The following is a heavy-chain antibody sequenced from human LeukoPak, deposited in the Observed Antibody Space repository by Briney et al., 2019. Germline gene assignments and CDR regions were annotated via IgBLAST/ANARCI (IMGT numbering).Heavy chain of an antibody. CDR2: ISHDGSST. Sequence: GGPLRLSCAPSGFPLGRYVVQWVRQARGKGLGWVAVISHDGSSTYCAHSVQGRFTISRDNSKNTLYLQMNSLRAEDTAVYYCARRRYYGSSGYFSYFNYWGQETLVTVSS. CDR3: ARRRYYGSSGYFSYFNY. CDR1: GFPLGRYV. V-gene: IGHV3-30-3*01. J-gene: IGHJ4*02. D-gene: IGHD3-22*01.